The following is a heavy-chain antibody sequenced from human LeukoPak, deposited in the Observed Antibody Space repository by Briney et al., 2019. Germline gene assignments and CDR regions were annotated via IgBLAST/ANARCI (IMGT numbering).Heavy chain of an antibody. Sequence: SETLSLTCSVSGDSITYFYWSWIRQAAGKGLEWIGRFSSSGSTDYNASLKSRVTMSVDTSKNQFSLNLTSVTAADTAVYYCASNSGWYRRYYMDVWGTGTTVIVSS. V-gene: IGHV4-4*07. CDR3: ASNSGWYRRYYMDV. D-gene: IGHD6-19*01. J-gene: IGHJ6*03. CDR1: GDSITYFY. CDR2: FSSSGST.